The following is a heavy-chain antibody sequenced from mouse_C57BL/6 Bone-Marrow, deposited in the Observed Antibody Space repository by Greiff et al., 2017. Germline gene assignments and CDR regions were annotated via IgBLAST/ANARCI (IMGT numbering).Heavy chain of an antibody. D-gene: IGHD1-1*01. CDR3: AIYGSSHYYAMDY. CDR1: GYAFTNYL. J-gene: IGHJ4*01. CDR2: INPGSGGT. V-gene: IGHV1-54*01. Sequence: QVHVKQSGAELVRPGTSVKVSCKASGYAFTNYLIEWVKQRPGQGLEWIGVINPGSGGTNYNEKFKGKATLTADKSSSTAYMQLSSLTSEDSAVYFCAIYGSSHYYAMDYWGQGTSVTVSS.